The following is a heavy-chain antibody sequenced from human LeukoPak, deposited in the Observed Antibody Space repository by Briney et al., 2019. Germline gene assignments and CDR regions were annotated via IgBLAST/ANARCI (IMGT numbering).Heavy chain of an antibody. J-gene: IGHJ4*02. CDR1: GFTFSTSW. D-gene: IGHD7-27*01. CDR2: INPDGSIT. V-gene: IGHV3-74*01. Sequence: GGSLRLSCAASGFTFSTSWMHWVRQVPGKGLEWVSRINPDGSITNYADSVKGRFTISRDNANNMLYLLMNSLRVDDTAVYYCVRALLGTSDYWGQGTLVTVSS. CDR3: VRALLGTSDY.